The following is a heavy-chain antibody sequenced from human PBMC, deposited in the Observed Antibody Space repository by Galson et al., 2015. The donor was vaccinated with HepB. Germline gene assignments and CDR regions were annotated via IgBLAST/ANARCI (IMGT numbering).Heavy chain of an antibody. CDR2: INPNSGGT. D-gene: IGHD3-10*02. J-gene: IGHJ3*02. V-gene: IGHV1-2*06. CDR3: ARSETTFVRFDI. Sequence: SVKVSCKASGYTFTGYYMHWVRQAPGQGLEWMGRINPNSGGTNYAQKFQGRVTMTRDTSISTAYMELSRLRSADTAVYYCARSETTFVRFDIWGQGTMVTVSS. CDR1: GYTFTGYY.